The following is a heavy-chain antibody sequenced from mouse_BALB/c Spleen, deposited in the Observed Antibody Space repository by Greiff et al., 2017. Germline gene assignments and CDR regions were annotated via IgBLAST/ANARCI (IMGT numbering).Heavy chain of an antibody. V-gene: IGHV14-4*02. CDR3: NAHGGFAY. J-gene: IGHJ3*01. CDR2: IDTESGAT. Sequence: EVQLQQSGAELVRSGASVKLSCTASGFNIKDYYLDWVEQRPEQGLEWIGWIDTESGATEYAPKFQGKATMTADTSSNTADLQRSSLTSEDTAGYYCNAHGGFAYWGEGTLVTVSA. CDR1: GFNIKDYY.